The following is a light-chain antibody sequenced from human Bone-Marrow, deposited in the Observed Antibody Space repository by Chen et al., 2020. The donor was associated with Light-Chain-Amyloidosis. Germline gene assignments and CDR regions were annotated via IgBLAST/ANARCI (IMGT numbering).Light chain of an antibody. CDR3: QSYDGAVGV. V-gene: IGLV6-57*01. CDR2: EDH. Sequence: NFMLTQHHSVSESPGKTVTISCTRSSGNFASDYVQWYQQRPGSFPTTVIYEDHQRPSWVPDRFSGSIDTSSNSVSLTISGLETEDEADYYCQSYDGAVGVFGGGTKLTVL. CDR1: SGNFASDY. J-gene: IGLJ3*02.